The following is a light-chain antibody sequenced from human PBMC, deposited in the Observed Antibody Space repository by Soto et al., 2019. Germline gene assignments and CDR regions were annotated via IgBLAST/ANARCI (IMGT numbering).Light chain of an antibody. CDR3: QQYNSLWT. J-gene: IGKJ1*01. Sequence: DIQMTQSPSTLSASVGDRVTITCPASQSISSWLAWYQQKPGKAPKVLIYKASSLKSGDPSRFSGSGSGTEFTLTISSLQPDDFATYYCQQYNSLWTFGQGAKVEIK. CDR1: QSISSW. V-gene: IGKV1-5*03. CDR2: KAS.